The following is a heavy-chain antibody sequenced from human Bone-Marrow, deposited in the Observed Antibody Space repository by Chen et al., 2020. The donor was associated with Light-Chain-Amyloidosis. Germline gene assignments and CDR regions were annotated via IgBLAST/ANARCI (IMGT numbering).Heavy chain of an antibody. V-gene: IGHV3-13*01. CDR3: ARGYGDYAFFDY. CDR1: GFTFSSYD. D-gene: IGHD4-17*01. J-gene: IGHJ4*02. Sequence: EVQLVESGGGLVQPGGSLRLSCAASGFTFSSYDMHWVRQATGKGLEWVSAIGTAGDTYYPGSVKGRFTISRENAKNSLYLQMNSLRAGDTAVYYCARGYGDYAFFDYWGQGTLVTVSS. CDR2: IGTAGDT.